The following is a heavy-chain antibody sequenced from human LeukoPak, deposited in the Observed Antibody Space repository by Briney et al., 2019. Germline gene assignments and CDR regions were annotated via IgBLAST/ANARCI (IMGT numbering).Heavy chain of an antibody. Sequence: GGSLRLSCEASGFTFSNYGMNWVRQAPGKGLEWVSYISSSGNTIYYADSVKGRFTISRDNAKNSLYLQMNSLRAEDTAVYYCARGRNSYGHAFDTWGQGTKVTVSS. V-gene: IGHV3-48*04. CDR3: ARGRNSYGHAFDT. CDR1: GFTFSNYG. CDR2: ISSSGNTI. J-gene: IGHJ3*02. D-gene: IGHD5-18*01.